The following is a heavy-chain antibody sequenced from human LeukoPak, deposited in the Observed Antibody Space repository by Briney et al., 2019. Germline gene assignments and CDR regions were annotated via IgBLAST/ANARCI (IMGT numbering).Heavy chain of an antibody. J-gene: IGHJ6*04. CDR2: ISFDGSKT. V-gene: IGHV3-30-3*01. D-gene: IGHD6-6*01. CDR1: GFTFSSYA. Sequence: GGSLTVSRAASGFTFSSYAMHWVRQAPGKGLEWVAVISFDGSKTYYADSMKGRCTISRDNSKNTLYLQMNSLRAEDTAAYYCARDRQPYYHYYGMDVWGERFSASVSS. CDR3: ARDRQPYYHYYGMDV.